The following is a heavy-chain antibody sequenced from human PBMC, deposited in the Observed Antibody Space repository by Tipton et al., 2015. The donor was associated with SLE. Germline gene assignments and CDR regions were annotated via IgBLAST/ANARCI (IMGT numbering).Heavy chain of an antibody. J-gene: IGHJ6*03. D-gene: IGHD2/OR15-2a*01. CDR2: IFSKGST. Sequence: TLSLTCTVSGDSISSGSYYWTWIRQPAGKGLEWIGRIFSKGSTNSNLSLKSRVTISADTSKNQFSLKLSSVTAADTAVYYCARGVAGYFFSCYMDVWGKGTTVTVSS. V-gene: IGHV4-61*02. CDR1: GDSISSGSYY. CDR3: ARGVAGYFFSCYMDV.